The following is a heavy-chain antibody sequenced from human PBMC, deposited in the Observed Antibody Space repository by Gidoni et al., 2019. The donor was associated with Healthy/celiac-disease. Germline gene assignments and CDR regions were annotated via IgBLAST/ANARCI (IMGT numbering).Heavy chain of an antibody. D-gene: IGHD5-12*01. CDR1: GYTFTGYY. J-gene: IGHJ6*02. Sequence: QVQLVQSGAEVKKPGASVKVSCKASGYTFTGYYMHWVRQAPGQGLEWMGWINPNSGGTNYAQKFQGRVTMTRDTSISTAYMELSRLRSDDTAVYYCARGALVATTGSPYYYYGMDVWGQGTTVTVSS. CDR2: INPNSGGT. CDR3: ARGALVATTGSPYYYYGMDV. V-gene: IGHV1-2*02.